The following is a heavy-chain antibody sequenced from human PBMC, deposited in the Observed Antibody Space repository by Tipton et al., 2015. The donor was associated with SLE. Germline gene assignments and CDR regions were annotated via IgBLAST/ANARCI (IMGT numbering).Heavy chain of an antibody. D-gene: IGHD4-17*01. V-gene: IGHV1-18*01. J-gene: IGHJ5*02. CDR1: NYNFRNFA. CDR3: ARVYSVTRTQWFDP. Sequence: QVQLVQSGAEVKKPGASVRVSCEASNYNFRNFAISWMRQAPGQGLEWMGWISVNSGVKKYAQKFQGRVDMTTDTSTNTAYMELRNLRSDDAAVYYCARVYSVTRTQWFDPWGQGTQVTVSS. CDR2: ISVNSGVK.